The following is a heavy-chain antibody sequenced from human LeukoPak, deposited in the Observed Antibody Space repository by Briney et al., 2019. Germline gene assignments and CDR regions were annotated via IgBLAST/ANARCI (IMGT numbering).Heavy chain of an antibody. CDR2: ISSSGSTI. CDR1: GFTFSDYY. J-gene: IGHJ5*02. Sequence: PGGSLRLSCAASGFTFSDYYVSWIRQAPGKGLEWVSYISSSGSTIYYADSVKGRFTISRDNTKNSLYLRMISLRAEDTAVYYCARSSNYGTLNWFDPWGQGTLVTVSS. V-gene: IGHV3-11*01. CDR3: ARSSNYGTLNWFDP. D-gene: IGHD4-11*01.